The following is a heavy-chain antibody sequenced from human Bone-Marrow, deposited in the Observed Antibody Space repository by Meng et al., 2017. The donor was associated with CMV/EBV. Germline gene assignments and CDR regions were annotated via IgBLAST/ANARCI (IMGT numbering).Heavy chain of an antibody. D-gene: IGHD6-13*01. V-gene: IGHV3-30*02. J-gene: IGHJ6*02. CDR3: AKVDRSSGMDV. Sequence: GESLKISCRASGFTFSNYDMHWVRQSPGKGLAWVAFIRSDGDNKFHSDSVKGRFTVSRDNSKNTLYLQMHSLTTEDTAMYYCAKVDRSSGMDVCGHGTTVTVSS. CDR1: GFTFSNYD. CDR2: IRSDGDNK.